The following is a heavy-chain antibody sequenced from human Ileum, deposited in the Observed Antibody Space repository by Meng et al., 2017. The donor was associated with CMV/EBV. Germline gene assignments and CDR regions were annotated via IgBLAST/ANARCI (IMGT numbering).Heavy chain of an antibody. CDR1: GGSISSYY. V-gene: IGHV4-4*07. D-gene: IGHD5-12*01. Sequence: QLQLQESGPVLLQPSATPCLTCRVSGGSISSYYWSWIRQPAGKGLEWIGRIYISGRTNYNPSLKSRVTMSVDTSKNQFSLNLSSVTAADTAVYYCARGRATAFQSLDQDYFDYWGQGTLVTVSS. CDR3: ARGRATAFQSLDQDYFDY. J-gene: IGHJ4*02. CDR2: IYISGRT.